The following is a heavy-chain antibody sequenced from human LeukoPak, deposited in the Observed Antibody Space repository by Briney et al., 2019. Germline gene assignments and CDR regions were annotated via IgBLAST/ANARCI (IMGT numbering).Heavy chain of an antibody. V-gene: IGHV3-23*01. Sequence: PGGSLRLSCAASGFTFSSYAMSWVRQAPGKGLEWVSTISGNGGSTYYADPVKGRFTISRDNSKNTLYLQMNSLRAEDTAVYYCALVGATDNWFDPWGQGTLVTVSS. CDR2: ISGNGGST. J-gene: IGHJ5*02. CDR3: ALVGATDNWFDP. CDR1: GFTFSSYA. D-gene: IGHD1-26*01.